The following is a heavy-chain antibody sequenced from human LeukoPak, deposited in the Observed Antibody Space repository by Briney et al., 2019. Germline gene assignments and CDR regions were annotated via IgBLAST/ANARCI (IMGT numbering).Heavy chain of an antibody. Sequence: GGPLRLSCAASGFTFSDYYMSWIRQAPGKGLEWVSYISSSSSYTNYADSVKGRFTISRDNAKNSLYLQMNSLRAEDTAVYYCARDRWQWDYWGQRTLVTVSS. CDR2: ISSSSSYT. J-gene: IGHJ4*02. D-gene: IGHD6-19*01. V-gene: IGHV3-11*06. CDR1: GFTFSDYY. CDR3: ARDRWQWDY.